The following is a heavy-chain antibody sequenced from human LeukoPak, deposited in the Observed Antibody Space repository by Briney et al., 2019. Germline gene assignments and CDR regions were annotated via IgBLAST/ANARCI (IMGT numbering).Heavy chain of an antibody. CDR2: FDPEDGET. J-gene: IGHJ3*02. Sequence: GASVKVSCKVSGYTLTELSMHWVRQAPGKGLEWMGGFDPEDGETIYAQKFQGRVTMTEDTSTDTAYMELSSLRSEDTAVYYCATCLVCSGGRGAFDIWGQGTMVTVSS. CDR3: ATCLVCSGGRGAFDI. V-gene: IGHV1-24*01. CDR1: GYTLTELS. D-gene: IGHD2-15*01.